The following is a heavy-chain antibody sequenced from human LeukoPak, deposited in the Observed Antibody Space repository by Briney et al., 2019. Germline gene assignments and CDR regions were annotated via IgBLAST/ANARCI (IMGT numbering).Heavy chain of an antibody. CDR2: ITTSSTYI. CDR1: GFTFSSYS. Sequence: GGSLRLSCAASGFTFSSYSMSWVRQAPGKGLEWVSSITTSSTYISYADSVKGRFTISRDNAKNSLYLQMNSLRAEDTAVYYCARDKLDGSGTSVLDYWGQGTLVTVSS. CDR3: ARDKLDGSGTSVLDY. D-gene: IGHD3-10*01. V-gene: IGHV3-21*01. J-gene: IGHJ4*02.